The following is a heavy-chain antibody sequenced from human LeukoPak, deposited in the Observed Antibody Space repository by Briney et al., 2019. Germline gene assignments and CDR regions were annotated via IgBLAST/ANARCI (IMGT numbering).Heavy chain of an antibody. D-gene: IGHD2-2*01. CDR2: ISGSGGST. V-gene: IGHV3-23*01. J-gene: IGHJ5*02. CDR1: GFTFSSYA. Sequence: GGSLRLSCAASGFTFSSYAMSWVRQAPGKGLEWVSAISGSGGSTYYADSVKGRFTISRDNSKNTLYLQMNSLRAEDTAVYYCAKDGYCSSTSCSYSWFDPWGQGTLVTVSS. CDR3: AKDGYCSSTSCSYSWFDP.